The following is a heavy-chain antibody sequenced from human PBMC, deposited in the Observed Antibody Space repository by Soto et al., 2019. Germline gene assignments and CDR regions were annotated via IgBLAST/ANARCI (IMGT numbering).Heavy chain of an antibody. Sequence: PSETLSLTCTVSGGSISSSSYYWGWIRQPPGKGLEWIGSIYYSGSTYYNPSLKSRVTISVDTSKNQFSLKLSSVTAADTAVYYCASDAPPDYYYYYGMDVWGQGTTVTVSS. D-gene: IGHD2-2*01. V-gene: IGHV4-39*01. CDR3: ASDAPPDYYYYYGMDV. CDR1: GGSISSSSYY. CDR2: IYYSGST. J-gene: IGHJ6*02.